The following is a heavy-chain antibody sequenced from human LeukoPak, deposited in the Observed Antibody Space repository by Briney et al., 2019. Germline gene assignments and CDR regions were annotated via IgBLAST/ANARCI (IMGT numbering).Heavy chain of an antibody. Sequence: GGSLRLSCAASGFTFSSYSMNWVRQAPGKGLEWVSAISGSGGSTYYADSVKGRFTISRDNSKNTLYLQMNSLRAEDTAVYYCAKGRITMVRGVISPFVYWGQGTLVTVSS. V-gene: IGHV3-23*01. CDR3: AKGRITMVRGVISPFVY. CDR2: ISGSGGST. D-gene: IGHD3-10*01. J-gene: IGHJ4*02. CDR1: GFTFSSYS.